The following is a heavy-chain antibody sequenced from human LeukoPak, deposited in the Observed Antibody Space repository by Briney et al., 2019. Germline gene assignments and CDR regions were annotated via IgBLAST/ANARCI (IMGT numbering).Heavy chain of an antibody. CDR1: GGTFSSYA. Sequence: ASVKVSCKASGGTFSSYASSWVRQAPGQGLEWMGGIIPIFGTANYAQKFQGRVTITADESTSTAYMELSSLRSEDTAVYYRARAGDYSYYMDVWGKGPTATVSS. J-gene: IGHJ6*03. D-gene: IGHD3-10*01. CDR3: ARAGDYSYYMDV. CDR2: IIPIFGTA. V-gene: IGHV1-69*13.